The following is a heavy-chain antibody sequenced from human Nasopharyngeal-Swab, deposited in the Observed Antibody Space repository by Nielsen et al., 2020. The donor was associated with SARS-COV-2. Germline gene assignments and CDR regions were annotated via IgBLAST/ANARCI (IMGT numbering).Heavy chain of an antibody. D-gene: IGHD2-21*01. V-gene: IGHV3-23*01. J-gene: IGHJ6*02. Sequence: GGSLRLSCAASGFTFSSYAMSWVRQAPGKGLEWVSIISGSGDTTYYADSVKDRFTISRDNSKNTLFLQTNSLRVEDTALYYCAKAPYLRGLDVWGQGTTVTVSS. CDR1: GFTFSSYA. CDR2: ISGSGDTT. CDR3: AKAPYLRGLDV.